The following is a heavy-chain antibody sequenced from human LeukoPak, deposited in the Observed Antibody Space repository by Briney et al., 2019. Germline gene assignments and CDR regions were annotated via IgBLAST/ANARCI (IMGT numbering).Heavy chain of an antibody. CDR3: ARLLDNDASGYPDTFDM. CDR1: SGSMSGHY. D-gene: IGHD3-22*01. CDR2: IYYSGKT. Sequence: SETLSLTCTVSSGSMSGHYWSWIRQSPGKGLQWVGYIYYSGKTYYNPSLQSQVTVSVDTSKSHFSLRLTSVTAADTALYYCARLLDNDASGYPDTFDMWGLGTMVTVSS. J-gene: IGHJ3*02. V-gene: IGHV4-59*11.